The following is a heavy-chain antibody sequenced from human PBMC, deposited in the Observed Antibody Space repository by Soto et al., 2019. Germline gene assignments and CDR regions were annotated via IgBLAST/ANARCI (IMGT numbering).Heavy chain of an antibody. CDR3: AGRSPEQWLVQIDY. D-gene: IGHD6-19*01. Sequence: QLQLQESGPGLVKPSETLSLTCTVSGGSISSSSYYWGWIRQPPGKGLEWIGSIYYSGSTYYNPSLKSRVTISVDTSKNQFSLKLSSVTAADTAVYYCAGRSPEQWLVQIDYWGQGTLVTVSS. V-gene: IGHV4-39*01. CDR2: IYYSGST. J-gene: IGHJ4*02. CDR1: GGSISSSSYY.